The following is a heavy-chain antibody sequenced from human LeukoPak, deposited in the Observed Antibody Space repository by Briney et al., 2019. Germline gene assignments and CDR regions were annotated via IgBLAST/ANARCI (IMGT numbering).Heavy chain of an antibody. CDR3: AKGGDYYGAGSPGFES. J-gene: IGHJ5*01. D-gene: IGHD3-10*01. CDR2: INGNGGRA. Sequence: GGSLRLSCAASGFSFSSYAIDWVRQAPGKGLEWVSSINGNGGRAKYADFVTGRFTISRDSSQNTVYLQMNSLRAEDTAVYYCAKGGDYYGAGSPGFESWGRGTLVTVSS. CDR1: GFSFSSYA. V-gene: IGHV3-23*01.